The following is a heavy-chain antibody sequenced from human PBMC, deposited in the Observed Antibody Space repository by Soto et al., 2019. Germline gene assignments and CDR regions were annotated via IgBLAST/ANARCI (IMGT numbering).Heavy chain of an antibody. J-gene: IGHJ4*02. CDR3: ARDLAAGNCDY. CDR1: GYTFTSYA. Sequence: ASVKVSFKASGYTFTSYAMHWVRQAPGQRLEWMGWINAGNGNTKYSQKFQGRVTITRDTSASTAYMELSSLRSEDTAVYYCARDLAAGNCDYWGQGTLVTVSS. D-gene: IGHD6-13*01. CDR2: INAGNGNT. V-gene: IGHV1-3*01.